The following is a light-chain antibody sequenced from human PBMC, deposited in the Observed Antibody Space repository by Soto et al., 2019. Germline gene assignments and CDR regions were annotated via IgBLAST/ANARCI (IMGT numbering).Light chain of an antibody. CDR3: QQSDSTPQT. J-gene: IGKJ1*01. Sequence: DIQLTQSPSSLSASLGDRVTISCRASQSIGTYLNWFLQKPGKAPKLLIYVATSLQSGVPSRFSGSGSGKDFALTISSLQPEDVGIYYCQQSDSTPQTFGQGTRV. CDR1: QSIGTY. V-gene: IGKV1-39*01. CDR2: VAT.